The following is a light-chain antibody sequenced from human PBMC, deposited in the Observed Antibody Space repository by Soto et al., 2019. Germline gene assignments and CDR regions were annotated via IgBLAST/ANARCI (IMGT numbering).Light chain of an antibody. CDR1: QSISSW. Sequence: DIQMTQSPSTLSASVGDRVTITCRASQSISSWLAWYQQKPGKAPKLLIYDASSLESGVPSRFSGSGSGTEFILTISSLQPDDFAAYYCQQYNSCSLLTFGQGTKVEIK. V-gene: IGKV1-5*01. CDR3: QQYNSCSLLT. J-gene: IGKJ1*01. CDR2: DAS.